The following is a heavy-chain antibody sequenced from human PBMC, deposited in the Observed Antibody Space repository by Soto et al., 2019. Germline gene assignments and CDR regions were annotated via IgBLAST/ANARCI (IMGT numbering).Heavy chain of an antibody. V-gene: IGHV1-8*01. CDR2: MNPNSGNT. J-gene: IGHJ4*02. CDR3: ARFSYDSSVYYLRFDY. CDR1: GYTFTSYD. D-gene: IGHD3-22*01. Sequence: ASVKVSCKASGYTFTSYDINWVRQATGQGLEWMGWMNPNSGNTGYAQKFQGRVTMTRNTSISTAYMELSSLRSEDTAVFYCARFSYDSSVYYLRFDYGGQGTLVTVSS.